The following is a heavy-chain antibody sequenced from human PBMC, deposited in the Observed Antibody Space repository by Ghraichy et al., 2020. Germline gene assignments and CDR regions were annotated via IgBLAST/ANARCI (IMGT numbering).Heavy chain of an antibody. D-gene: IGHD3-10*01. Sequence: GESLNISCKGSGYSFINYWIGWVRQMPGKGLEWIGIIYPGDSDPIYSPSFQGQVTISTDKSISTAYLQWSSLKASDTAMYYCARPYGSGIYYNFAYWGQGTLVTVSS. CDR1: GYSFINYW. J-gene: IGHJ4*02. V-gene: IGHV5-51*01. CDR2: IYPGDSDP. CDR3: ARPYGSGIYYNFAY.